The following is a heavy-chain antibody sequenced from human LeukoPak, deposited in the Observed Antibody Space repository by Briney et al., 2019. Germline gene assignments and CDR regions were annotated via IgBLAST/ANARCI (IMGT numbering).Heavy chain of an antibody. CDR1: GYTFTSYG. D-gene: IGHD5-18*01. Sequence: ASVKVSCKASGYTFTSYGISWVRQAPGQGLEWMGWIGAYNGNTNYAQKLQGRVTMTTDTSTSTAYMELRSLRSDDTAVYYCARNRIQLWLCDYWGQGTLVTVSS. CDR2: IGAYNGNT. CDR3: ARNRIQLWLCDY. V-gene: IGHV1-18*01. J-gene: IGHJ4*02.